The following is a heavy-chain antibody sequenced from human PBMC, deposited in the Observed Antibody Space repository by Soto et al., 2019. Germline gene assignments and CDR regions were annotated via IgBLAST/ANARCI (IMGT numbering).Heavy chain of an antibody. V-gene: IGHV4-39*01. Sequence: SETLSLTCTVSGGSISSSSYYWGWIRQPPGKGLEWIGSIYYSGSTYYNPSLKSRVTISVDTSKNQFSLKLSSVTAADTAVYYCASRDYGSGSYSDYWGQGTLVTVSS. CDR2: IYYSGST. J-gene: IGHJ4*02. CDR3: ASRDYGSGSYSDY. D-gene: IGHD3-10*01. CDR1: GGSISSSSYY.